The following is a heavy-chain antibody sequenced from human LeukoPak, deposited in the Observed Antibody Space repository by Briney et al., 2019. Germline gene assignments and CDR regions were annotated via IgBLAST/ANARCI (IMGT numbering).Heavy chain of an antibody. CDR3: ARGETYDFWSGYYDAPNWFDP. D-gene: IGHD3-3*01. CDR1: GYTFTNYY. V-gene: IGHV1-46*01. Sequence: GASVKVSCKASGYTFTNYYMHWVRQAPGQGLEWMGIINPSGGSTSYAQKFQGRVTMTRDMSTSTVYMELSSLRSEDTAVYYCARGETYDFWSGYYDAPNWFDPWGQGTLVTVSS. J-gene: IGHJ5*02. CDR2: INPSGGST.